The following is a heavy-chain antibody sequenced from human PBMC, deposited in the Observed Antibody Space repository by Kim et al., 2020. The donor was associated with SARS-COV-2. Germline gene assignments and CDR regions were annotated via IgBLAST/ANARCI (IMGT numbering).Heavy chain of an antibody. J-gene: IGHJ5*02. V-gene: IGHV4-31*02. Sequence: SPPLKRRVTISVDTSKNQFSLKLSSVTAADTAVYYWARGSYYYYGSGFDPWGQGTLVTVSS. CDR3: ARGSYYYYGSGFDP. D-gene: IGHD3-10*01.